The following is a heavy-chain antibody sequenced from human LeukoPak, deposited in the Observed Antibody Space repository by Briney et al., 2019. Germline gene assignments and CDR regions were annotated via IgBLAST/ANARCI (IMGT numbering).Heavy chain of an antibody. D-gene: IGHD3-3*01. CDR3: ARGARQVLRFLEWLPPDP. Sequence: ASVKVSCKASGYSFNDKYLHWVRQAPGQGLEWMGWINTNTGNPTYAQGFTGRFVFSLDTSVSTAYLQISSLKAEDTAVYYCARGARQVLRFLEWLPPDPWGQGTLVTVSS. CDR2: INTNTGNP. CDR1: GYSFNDKY. V-gene: IGHV7-4-1*02. J-gene: IGHJ5*02.